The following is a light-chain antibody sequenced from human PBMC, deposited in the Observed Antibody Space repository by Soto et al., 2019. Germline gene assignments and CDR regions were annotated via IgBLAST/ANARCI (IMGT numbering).Light chain of an antibody. CDR1: QDIRNS. CDR3: QKYNSAPWT. CDR2: AAS. J-gene: IGKJ1*01. Sequence: DIQLTQSPSSLSASVGDRVTITCRASQDIRNSLAWYQQTPGKVPKLLIYAASSLQSGVPSRFSGSGSGTYFFLTISSLQPEDVATYYCQKYNSAPWTFGQGTKVEIK. V-gene: IGKV1-27*01.